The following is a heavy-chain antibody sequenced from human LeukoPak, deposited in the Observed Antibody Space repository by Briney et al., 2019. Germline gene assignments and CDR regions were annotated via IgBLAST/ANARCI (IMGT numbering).Heavy chain of an antibody. J-gene: IGHJ5*02. V-gene: IGHV1-2*02. CDR3: ARGYIVVVPAARFNNWFDP. CDR2: INPNSGGT. D-gene: IGHD2-2*01. Sequence: ASVKVSCKAFGYTFTGYYMHWVRQAPGQGLEWMGWINPNSGGTNYAQKFQGRVTMTRDTSISTAYMELSRLRSDDTAVYYCARGYIVVVPAARFNNWFDPWGQGTLVTVSS. CDR1: GYTFTGYY.